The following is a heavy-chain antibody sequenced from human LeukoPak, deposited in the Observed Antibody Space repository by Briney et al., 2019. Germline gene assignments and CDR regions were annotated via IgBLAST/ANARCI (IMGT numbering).Heavy chain of an antibody. J-gene: IGHJ6*02. D-gene: IGHD2-2*01. Sequence: GGSLRLSCAASGFTFSDYYMSWIRQAPGKGLEWVSYISSSGSTIYYADSVKGRFTISRDNAKNSLYLQMNSLRAEDTAVYYCAREQYPPYYSGMDVWGQGTTVTVSS. V-gene: IGHV3-11*01. CDR2: ISSSGSTI. CDR3: AREQYPPYYSGMDV. CDR1: GFTFSDYY.